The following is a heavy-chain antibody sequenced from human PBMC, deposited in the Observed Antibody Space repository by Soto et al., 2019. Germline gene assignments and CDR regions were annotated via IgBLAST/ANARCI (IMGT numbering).Heavy chain of an antibody. CDR3: AKPIWPYCSGGSCRSDAFDI. CDR2: ISGSGGST. CDR1: GFTFSSYA. V-gene: IGHV3-23*01. Sequence: GGSLRLSCAASGFTFSSYAMSWVRQAPGKGLEWVSAISGSGGSTYYADSVKGRFTISRDNSKNTLYLQMNSLRAEDTAVYYCAKPIWPYCSGGSCRSDAFDIWGQGTMVTVSS. D-gene: IGHD2-15*01. J-gene: IGHJ3*02.